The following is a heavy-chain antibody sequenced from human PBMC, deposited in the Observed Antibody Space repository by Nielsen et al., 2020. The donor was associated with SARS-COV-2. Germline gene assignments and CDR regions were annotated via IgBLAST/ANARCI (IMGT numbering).Heavy chain of an antibody. CDR2: IIPILGIA. V-gene: IGHV1-69*04. CDR3: ARSKQQLVQSVWFDP. Sequence: SVKVSCKASGGTFSSYAISWVRQAPGQGLEWMGRIIPILGIANYAQKFQGRVTITADKSTSTAYMELSSLRSEDTAVHYCARSKQQLVQSVWFDPWGQGTLVTVSS. D-gene: IGHD6-13*01. J-gene: IGHJ5*02. CDR1: GGTFSSYA.